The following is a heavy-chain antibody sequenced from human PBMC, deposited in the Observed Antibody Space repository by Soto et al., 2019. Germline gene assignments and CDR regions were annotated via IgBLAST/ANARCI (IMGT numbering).Heavy chain of an antibody. D-gene: IGHD3-3*01. V-gene: IGHV5-10-1*01. Sequence: PGESLKISCKGSGYSFTSYWITWVRQMAGKGPEWMGRIDPSDSSTDYSPSFQGHVTMSVDKSINTAYLQWSGLEASDTAIYYCALPLHYDFWGRLVNYGMDVWGPGTTVTVSS. CDR3: ALPLHYDFWGRLVNYGMDV. CDR1: GYSFTSYW. CDR2: IDPSDSST. J-gene: IGHJ6*02.